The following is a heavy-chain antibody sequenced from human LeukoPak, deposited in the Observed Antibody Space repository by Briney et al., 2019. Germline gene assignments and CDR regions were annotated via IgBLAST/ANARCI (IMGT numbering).Heavy chain of an antibody. Sequence: GGSLGLSCAASGFTFSSYTVTWVRQAPGKGLDWVSYISPTSTTIYYADSVRGRFTISRDNAKNSLYLQMNSLRVEDTAVYYCARRGNNYGYIDYWGQGTLVTVSS. CDR3: ARRGNNYGYIDY. J-gene: IGHJ4*02. D-gene: IGHD1/OR15-1a*01. CDR2: ISPTSTTI. V-gene: IGHV3-48*04. CDR1: GFTFSSYT.